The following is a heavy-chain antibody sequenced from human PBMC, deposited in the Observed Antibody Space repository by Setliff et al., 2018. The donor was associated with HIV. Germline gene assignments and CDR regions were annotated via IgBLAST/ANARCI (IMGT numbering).Heavy chain of an antibody. V-gene: IGHV1-69*10. J-gene: IGHJ4*02. D-gene: IGHD5-12*01. Sequence: VKVSCKASGGTFSSYAISWVRQAPGQGLEWMGGIIPILGIANYAQKFQGRVTITADESTSTAYMELSSLRSEDTAVYYCARRLRDGYNLGRFDYWGQGTLVTVSS. CDR3: ARRLRDGYNLGRFDY. CDR1: GGTFSSYA. CDR2: IIPILGIA.